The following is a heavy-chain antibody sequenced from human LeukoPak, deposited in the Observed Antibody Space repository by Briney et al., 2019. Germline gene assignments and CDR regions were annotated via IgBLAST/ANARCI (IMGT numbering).Heavy chain of an antibody. CDR3: AKENSGSLTTPLDY. D-gene: IGHD1-26*01. Sequence: GGSLRLSCAASEFTFSTYGMHWVRQAPGKGLEWVAFIRYDGSNKSYADSVKGRFTISRDNSKNTLYLQMNSLRAEDTAVYYCAKENSGSLTTPLDYWGQGTLVTVSS. V-gene: IGHV3-30*02. CDR1: EFTFSTYG. J-gene: IGHJ4*02. CDR2: IRYDGSNK.